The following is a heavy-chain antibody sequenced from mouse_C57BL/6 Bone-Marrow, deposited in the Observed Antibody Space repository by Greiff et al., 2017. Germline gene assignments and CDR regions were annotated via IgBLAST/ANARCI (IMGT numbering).Heavy chain of an antibody. D-gene: IGHD1-1*01. CDR2: INPYNGGT. V-gene: IGHV1-19*01. J-gene: IGHJ1*03. CDR3: ARSAVVAGDWYFDV. CDR1: GYTFTDYY. Sequence: DVKLQESGPVLVKPGASVKMSCKASGYTFTDYYMNWVKQSHGKSLEWIGVINPYNGGTSYNQKFKGKATLTVDKSSSTAYMELNSLTSEDSAVYYCARSAVVAGDWYFDVWGTGTTVTVSS.